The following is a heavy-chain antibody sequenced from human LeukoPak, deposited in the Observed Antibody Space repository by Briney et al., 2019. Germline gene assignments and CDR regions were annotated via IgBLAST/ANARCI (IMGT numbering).Heavy chain of an antibody. V-gene: IGHV3-9*01. CDR2: IMWDRSRI. CDR1: GFTFDEHA. J-gene: IGHJ4*02. CDR3: ASRYDSSAYPLIFDY. Sequence: GGALRLSCAASGFTFDEHAMHWVRQAPGKGLEWVSGIMWDRSRIGYADSVKGRFTISRDNSKNTLYLQMNSLRAEDTAVYYCASRYDSSAYPLIFDYWGQGTLVTVSS. D-gene: IGHD3-22*01.